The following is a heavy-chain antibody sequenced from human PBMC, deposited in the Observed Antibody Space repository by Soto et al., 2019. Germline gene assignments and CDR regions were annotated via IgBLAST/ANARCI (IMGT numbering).Heavy chain of an antibody. D-gene: IGHD2-15*01. V-gene: IGHV5-51*01. CDR3: ARIGSSYKPFDS. Sequence: GESLKISFEGSGYTFSSYSICWVRQMPVKGLEWTGIIYPDDSDTRYSPSFRGQVTISVDKSISRAYLHWSSLKASDSAMYFCARIGSSYKPFDSWGRGTLVAVSS. J-gene: IGHJ4*02. CDR2: IYPDDSDT. CDR1: GYTFSSYS.